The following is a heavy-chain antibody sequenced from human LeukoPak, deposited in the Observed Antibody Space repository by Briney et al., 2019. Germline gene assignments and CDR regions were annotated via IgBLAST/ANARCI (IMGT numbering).Heavy chain of an antibody. J-gene: IGHJ4*02. CDR1: GFTFSNAW. D-gene: IGHD3-22*01. CDR2: IKSKTGGGTT. Sequence: GGSLRLSCAASGFTFSNAWMSWVRQAPGKGLEWVGRIKSKTGGGTTDYAAPVKGRFTISRDDSKNTLYLQMNSLKTEDTAVFYCTTDHDTRGFGYWGQGTLVTVSS. V-gene: IGHV3-15*01. CDR3: TTDHDTRGFGY.